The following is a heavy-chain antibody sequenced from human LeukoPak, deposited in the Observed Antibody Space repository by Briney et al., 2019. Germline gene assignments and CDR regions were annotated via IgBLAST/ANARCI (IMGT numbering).Heavy chain of an antibody. CDR3: ARMGSYRYLAYFDY. V-gene: IGHV4-34*01. Sequence: SETLSLTCAVYGGSFSGYYWSWIRQPPGKGLEWIGEINHSGSTNYNPSLNSRVTISVDTSKNQFSLKLSSVTAADTAVYYCARMGSYRYLAYFDYWGQGTLVTVSS. CDR2: INHSGST. D-gene: IGHD3-16*02. J-gene: IGHJ4*02. CDR1: GGSFSGYY.